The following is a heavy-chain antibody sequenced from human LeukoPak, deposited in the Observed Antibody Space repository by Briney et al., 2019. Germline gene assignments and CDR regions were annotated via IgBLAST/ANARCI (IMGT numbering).Heavy chain of an antibody. CDR1: GGSISSYY. CDR2: IHYSGGT. Sequence: SETLSLTCTGSGGSISSYYWSWIRQPPGKGLEWIGYIHYSGGTNYNPSLKSRVSISIDTSKNQFSLKLRSVTAADTAVYYCASDDFWSGYSAWGQGILVTVSS. V-gene: IGHV4-59*08. D-gene: IGHD3-3*01. CDR3: ASDDFWSGYSA. J-gene: IGHJ5*02.